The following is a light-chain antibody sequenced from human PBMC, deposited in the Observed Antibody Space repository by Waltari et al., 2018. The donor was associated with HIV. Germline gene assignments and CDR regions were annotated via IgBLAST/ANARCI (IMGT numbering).Light chain of an antibody. CDR3: MLFFRSSYL. Sequence: QTVVTQEPSLTVAPGGTIPLPCSSVNGPVTPGPYSNWFQQKPGPPPRPLFYSSNRRHSATPARFSASLVGDRAALTLSNVWPDDQAVYFCMLFFRSSYLFGGGTKVTVL. J-gene: IGLJ2*01. V-gene: IGLV7-43*01. CDR2: SSN. CDR1: NGPVTPGPY.